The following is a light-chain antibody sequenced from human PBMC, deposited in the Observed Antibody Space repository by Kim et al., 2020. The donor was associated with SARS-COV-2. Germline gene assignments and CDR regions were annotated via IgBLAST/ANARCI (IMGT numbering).Light chain of an antibody. CDR1: SSDVGGYNY. CDR2: EVS. Sequence: LSVTLSCTGTSSDVGGYNYVSWYQQHPGKAPKLMIYEVSKRPSGVPDRFSGSKSGNTASLTVSGLQAEDEADYYCSSYAGSNRRVFGGGTQLTVL. V-gene: IGLV2-8*01. J-gene: IGLJ2*01. CDR3: SSYAGSNRRV.